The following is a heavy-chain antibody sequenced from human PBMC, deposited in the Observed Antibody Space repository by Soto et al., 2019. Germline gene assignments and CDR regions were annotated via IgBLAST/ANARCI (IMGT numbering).Heavy chain of an antibody. CDR1: GYTFTSYA. J-gene: IGHJ4*02. CDR3: AEDDCSGYYFDY. D-gene: IGHD3-22*01. V-gene: IGHV1-3*01. CDR2: INAGNGNT. Sequence: ASVKVSCKASGYTFTSYAMHWVRQAPGQRLEWMGWINAGNGNTKYSQKFQGRVTITRDTSASTAYMELSSLRSEDTAVYYCAEDDCSGYYFDYWGQGTLVTVSS.